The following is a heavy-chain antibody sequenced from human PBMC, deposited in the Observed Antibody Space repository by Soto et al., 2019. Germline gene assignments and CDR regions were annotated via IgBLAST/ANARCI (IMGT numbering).Heavy chain of an antibody. J-gene: IGHJ4*02. CDR3: AKGSIEYSASVGN. CDR2: ISARGGSS. D-gene: IGHD5-12*01. V-gene: IGHV3-23*01. Sequence: EVQLLESGGGLVQPGGSLRLSCVASGFSFSSYAMVWVRQAPGKGLEWVSVISARGGSSYFADTVKGRFTISRDNSKNLLSLEMNSLRAEDTAIYFCAKGSIEYSASVGNWGQGTLVLVSS. CDR1: GFSFSSYA.